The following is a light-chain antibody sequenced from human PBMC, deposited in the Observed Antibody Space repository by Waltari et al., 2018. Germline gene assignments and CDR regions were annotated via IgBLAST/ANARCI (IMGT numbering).Light chain of an antibody. Sequence: SYELTQPPSVSVSPGQTASITCSGDALGEKYVCWYQQKPGQSPVLVIYEDNKRPSGIPERFSGSNSGNTATLSISGTQAMDEADYYCQAWDINTVLFGGGTKLTVL. V-gene: IGLV3-1*01. CDR1: ALGEKY. J-gene: IGLJ2*01. CDR2: EDN. CDR3: QAWDINTVL.